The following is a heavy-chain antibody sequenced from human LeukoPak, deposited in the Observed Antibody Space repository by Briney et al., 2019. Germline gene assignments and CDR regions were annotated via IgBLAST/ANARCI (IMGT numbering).Heavy chain of an antibody. V-gene: IGHV1-69*04. J-gene: IGHJ1*01. CDR3: ASPSSHYDVWRGYSMFQL. CDR2: INPIVGAP. CDR1: GGTFSSHV. D-gene: IGHD3-3*01. Sequence: SVKVSCKASGGTFSSHVISWVRQAPGQGLEWMGRINPIVGAPIYAQKLQGRVTITADKSTCTAYIELSSLGSEDTAVYYCASPSSHYDVWRGYSMFQLWGQGTLVIVSS.